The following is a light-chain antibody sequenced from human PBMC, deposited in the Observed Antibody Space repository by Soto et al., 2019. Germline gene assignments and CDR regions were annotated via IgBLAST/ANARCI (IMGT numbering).Light chain of an antibody. CDR1: QRVSSY. V-gene: IGKV3-20*01. CDR3: QQYGSSSRT. CDR2: GAS. Sequence: EIVLTQSPGTLSLSPGERATLSCRASQRVSSYLAWYQQKPGQAPRLLIYGASSRATGIPDRFSGSGSGTDFTLTISRLEPEDFAVYYCQQYGSSSRTFGQGPKVEIK. J-gene: IGKJ1*01.